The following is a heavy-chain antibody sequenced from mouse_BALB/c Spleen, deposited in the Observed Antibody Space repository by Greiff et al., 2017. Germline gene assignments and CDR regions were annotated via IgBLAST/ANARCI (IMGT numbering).Heavy chain of an antibody. CDR2: ISSGGGST. D-gene: IGHD1-2*01. J-gene: IGHJ1*01. CDR3: ARRVGFITTATPYFDV. Sequence: EVQVVESGGGLVQPGGSLKLSCAASGFTFSSYGMSWVRQTPEKRLEWVAYISSGGGSTYYPDTVKGRFTISRDNAKNTLYLQMSSLKSEDRAMYYCARRVGFITTATPYFDVWGAGTTVTVSS. CDR1: GFTFSSYG. V-gene: IGHV5-12-1*01.